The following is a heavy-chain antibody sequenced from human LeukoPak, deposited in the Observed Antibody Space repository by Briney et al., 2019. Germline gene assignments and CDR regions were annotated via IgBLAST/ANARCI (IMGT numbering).Heavy chain of an antibody. D-gene: IGHD3-10*01. CDR3: ASAPYGSGTFLDY. CDR1: GFTFSSSG. CDR2: IWYDGSDK. J-gene: IGHJ4*02. V-gene: IGHV3-33*01. Sequence: GRSLRLSCAASGFTFSSSGMHWVRQAPGKGLEWVAVIWYDGSDKYSADSVKGRFTISRDNSKNTLYLRMNSLRAEDTAVYYCASAPYGSGTFLDYWGQGTLVTVSS.